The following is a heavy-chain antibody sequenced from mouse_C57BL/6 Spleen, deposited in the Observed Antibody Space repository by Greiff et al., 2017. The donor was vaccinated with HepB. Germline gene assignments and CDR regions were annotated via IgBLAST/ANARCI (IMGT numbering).Heavy chain of an antibody. Sequence: VQLQQSGPELVKPGASVKISCKASGYSFTGYYMNWVKQSPEKSLEWIGEINPSTGGTTYNQKFKAKATLTVYKSSSTAYMQLKSLTSEDSAVYYCARSPYYYGSSWFAYWGQGTLVTVSA. CDR3: ARSPYYYGSSWFAY. V-gene: IGHV1-42*01. CDR1: GYSFTGYY. D-gene: IGHD1-1*01. CDR2: INPSTGGT. J-gene: IGHJ3*01.